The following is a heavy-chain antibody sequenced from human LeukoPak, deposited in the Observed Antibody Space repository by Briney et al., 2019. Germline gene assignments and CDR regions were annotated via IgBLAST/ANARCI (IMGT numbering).Heavy chain of an antibody. Sequence: ASVKVSCKASGGTFSSYAISWVRQAPGQGLEWMGRIIPILGIANYAQKFQGRVAITADKSTSTAYMELSSLRSEDTAVYYCARDRPAYSSLLYYFDYWGQGTLVTVSS. D-gene: IGHD6-6*01. CDR2: IIPILGIA. CDR1: GGTFSSYA. V-gene: IGHV1-69*04. J-gene: IGHJ4*02. CDR3: ARDRPAYSSLLYYFDY.